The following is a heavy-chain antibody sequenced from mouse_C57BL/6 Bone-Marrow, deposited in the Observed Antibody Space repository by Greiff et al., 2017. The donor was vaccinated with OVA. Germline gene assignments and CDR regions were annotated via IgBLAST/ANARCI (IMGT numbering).Heavy chain of an antibody. CDR2: IYPRDGST. V-gene: IGHV1-85*01. J-gene: IGHJ3*01. CDR1: GYTFTSYD. D-gene: IGHD4-1*01. CDR3: ARRLTGTWFAY. Sequence: QVQLQQSGPELVKPGASVKLSCKASGYTFTSYDINWVKQRPGQGLEWIGWIYPRDGSTKYNEKFKGKATLTVGTSSSTAYMELHSLTSEDSAVYFCARRLTGTWFAYWGQGTLVTVSA.